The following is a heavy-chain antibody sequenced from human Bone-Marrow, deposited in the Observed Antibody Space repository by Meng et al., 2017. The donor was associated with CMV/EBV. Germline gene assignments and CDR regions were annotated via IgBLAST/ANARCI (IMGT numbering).Heavy chain of an antibody. D-gene: IGHD5-12*01. J-gene: IGHJ4*02. V-gene: IGHV1-69*02. CDR1: GGTFSSYT. CDR3: ARTSTGYDYFDY. Sequence: SAKVSCKASGGTFSSYTISWVRQAPGQGLEWMGRIIPILGIANYAQKFQGRVTITADKSTSTAYMELSSLRSEDTAVYYCARTSTGYDYFDYWGQGTLVTVSS. CDR2: IIPILGIA.